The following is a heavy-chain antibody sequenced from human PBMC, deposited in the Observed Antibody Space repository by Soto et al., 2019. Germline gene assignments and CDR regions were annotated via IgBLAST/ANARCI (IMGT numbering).Heavy chain of an antibody. Sequence: QVQLVESGGGLVKPGGSLRLSCAASGFTFSDYYMSWIRQAPGKGLEWVSYISSSGSTIYYADSVKGRFTISRDNAKNSLNLQMNSLRAEDTAVYYCARDWGEDYDILTGFHLLDYWGQGTLVTVSS. J-gene: IGHJ4*02. CDR1: GFTFSDYY. D-gene: IGHD3-9*01. CDR3: ARDWGEDYDILTGFHLLDY. CDR2: ISSSGSTI. V-gene: IGHV3-11*01.